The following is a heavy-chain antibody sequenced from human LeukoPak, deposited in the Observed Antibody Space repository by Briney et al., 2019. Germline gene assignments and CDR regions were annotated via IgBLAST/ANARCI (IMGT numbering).Heavy chain of an antibody. D-gene: IGHD1-26*01. J-gene: IGHJ6*02. CDR1: GGSISSSSYY. V-gene: IGHV4-39*07. CDR2: IYYSGST. Sequence: SETLSLTCTVSGGSISSSSYYWGWIRQPPGKGLEWIGSIYYSGSTYYNPSLKSRVTISVDTSKNQFSLKLSSVTAADTAVYYCARVVNPQYYYYGMDVWGQGTTVTVSS. CDR3: ARVVNPQYYYYGMDV.